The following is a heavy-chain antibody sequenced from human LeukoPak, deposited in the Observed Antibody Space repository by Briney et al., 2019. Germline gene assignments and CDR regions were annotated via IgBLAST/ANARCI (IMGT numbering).Heavy chain of an antibody. CDR2: INTNTGNP. V-gene: IGHV7-4-1*02. J-gene: IGHJ5*02. Sequence: ASVKVSCKASGYTFTSYAVNWVRQAPGQGLEWMGWINTNTGNPTYAQGFTGRFVFSLDTSVSTAYLQISSLKAEDTAVYYCARVPDDYGDYSFLDPWGQGTLVTVSS. CDR1: GYTFTSYA. D-gene: IGHD4-17*01. CDR3: ARVPDDYGDYSFLDP.